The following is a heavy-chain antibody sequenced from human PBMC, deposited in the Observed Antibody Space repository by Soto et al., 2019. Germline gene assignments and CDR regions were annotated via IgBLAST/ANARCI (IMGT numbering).Heavy chain of an antibody. CDR2: INAGNGNT. CDR3: ARGGGIAVAGTLDY. CDR1: GYTFTSYA. V-gene: IGHV1-3*01. J-gene: IGHJ4*02. Sequence: QVQLVQSGAEVKKPGASVKVSCKASGYTFTSYAMHWVRQAPGQRLEWMGWINAGNGNTKYSQKFQGRVTITRDTSASTGYMEVSSLRSENTAVYYCARGGGIAVAGTLDYWGQGTLVTVSS. D-gene: IGHD6-19*01.